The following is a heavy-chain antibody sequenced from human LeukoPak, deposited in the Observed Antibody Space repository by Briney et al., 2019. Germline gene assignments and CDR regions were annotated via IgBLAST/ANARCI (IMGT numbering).Heavy chain of an antibody. V-gene: IGHV4-34*01. J-gene: IGHJ3*01. Sequence: SETLSLTCAVYGGSFSGYYWSWIRKPPGKGLEWIGEINHSGSTNYNPSLKSRVTISVDTSKNQFSLKLTSVTAADTAVYHCARGANYGDYGLDAFDVWGQGTMVTVSS. CDR3: ARGANYGDYGLDAFDV. CDR1: GGSFSGYY. D-gene: IGHD4-17*01. CDR2: INHSGST.